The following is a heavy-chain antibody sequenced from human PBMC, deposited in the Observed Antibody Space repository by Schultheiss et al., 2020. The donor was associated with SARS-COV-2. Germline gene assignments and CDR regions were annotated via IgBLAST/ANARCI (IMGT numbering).Heavy chain of an antibody. Sequence: SETLSLTCAVYGGSFSGYYWSWIRQPAGKGLEWIGRIYTSGSTNYNPSLKSRVTISVDTSKNQFSLKLSSVTAADTAVYYCARHLGEHDYGDHPTSLALRVFDYWGQGTLVTVSS. CDR1: GGSFSGYY. CDR2: IYTSGST. J-gene: IGHJ4*02. D-gene: IGHD4-17*01. V-gene: IGHV4-59*10. CDR3: ARHLGEHDYGDHPTSLALRVFDY.